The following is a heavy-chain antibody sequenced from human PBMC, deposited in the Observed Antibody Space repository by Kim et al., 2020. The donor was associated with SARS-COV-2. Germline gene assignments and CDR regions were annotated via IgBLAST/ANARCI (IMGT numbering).Heavy chain of an antibody. V-gene: IGHV3-48*03. CDR1: GFTFNRYE. J-gene: IGHJ4*02. Sequence: GGSLRLSCAASGFTFNRYEMNWVRQAPGKGLEWVAYISSSGSTKYSADSVKGRFTISRDNARNSLYLQMNSLRAEDTAVYYCARGLTTRDCNGLSCYLLSINAGYWGQGTLVTVSS. CDR3: ARGLTTRDCNGLSCYLLSINAGY. CDR2: ISSSGSTK. D-gene: IGHD2-15*01.